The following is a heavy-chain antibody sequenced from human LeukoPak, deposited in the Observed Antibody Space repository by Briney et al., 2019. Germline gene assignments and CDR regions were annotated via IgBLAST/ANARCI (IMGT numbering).Heavy chain of an antibody. CDR1: GFTFSSYG. CDR3: ARVDTAMARYDY. CDR2: IRYDGSNK. V-gene: IGHV3-30*02. D-gene: IGHD5-18*01. Sequence: GGSLRLSCAASGFTFSSYGMHWVRQAPGKGLEWVAFIRYDGSNKYYADSVKGRFTISRDNSKNTLYLQMNSLRSDDTAVYYCARVDTAMARYDYWGQGTLVTVSS. J-gene: IGHJ4*02.